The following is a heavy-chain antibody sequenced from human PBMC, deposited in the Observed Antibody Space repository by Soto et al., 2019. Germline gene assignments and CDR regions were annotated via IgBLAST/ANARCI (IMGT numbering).Heavy chain of an antibody. CDR2: MNPNSGNT. J-gene: IGHJ6*02. CDR3: ARSTVTTIGSYYYYGMDV. D-gene: IGHD4-17*01. Sequence: ASVKVSCKASGYTFTSYDINWVRQATGQGLEWMGWMNPNSGNTGYAQKFQGRVTMTRNTSISTAYMELSSLRSEDTAVYYYARSTVTTIGSYYYYGMDVWGQGTTVTVSS. V-gene: IGHV1-8*01. CDR1: GYTFTSYD.